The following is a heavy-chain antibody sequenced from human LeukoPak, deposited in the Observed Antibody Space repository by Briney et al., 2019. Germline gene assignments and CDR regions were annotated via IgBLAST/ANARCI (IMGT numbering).Heavy chain of an antibody. CDR2: ISKEGSRQ. Sequence: GGSLRLSCAASGFTFSSHSMHWVRQAPGRGLEWAADISKEGSRQYYADSVKGRFTISRDNSKNTLYLQMNSLRAEDTAVYYCAKDRDSYGCFDYWGQGTLVTVSS. V-gene: IGHV3-30*14. J-gene: IGHJ4*02. CDR1: GFTFSSHS. D-gene: IGHD5-18*01. CDR3: AKDRDSYGCFDY.